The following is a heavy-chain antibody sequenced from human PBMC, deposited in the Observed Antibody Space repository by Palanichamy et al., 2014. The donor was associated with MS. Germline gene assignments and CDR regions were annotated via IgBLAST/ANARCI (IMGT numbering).Heavy chain of an antibody. Sequence: QVQLQESGPGLVKPSQTLSLTCTVSGGSINSGGYYWSWIRQPAGKGLEWIGRIDSRGSADYSPYLKSRVTISVDSSKTQFSLKLSSVTAADTAVYYCARREEFSSGLAYWGQGTLVTVSS. V-gene: IGHV4-61*02. CDR1: GGSINSGGYY. D-gene: IGHD3-22*01. J-gene: IGHJ4*02. CDR3: ARREEFSSGLAY. CDR2: IDSRGSA.